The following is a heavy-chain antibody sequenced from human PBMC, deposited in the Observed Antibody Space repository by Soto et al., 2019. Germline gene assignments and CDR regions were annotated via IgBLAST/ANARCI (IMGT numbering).Heavy chain of an antibody. CDR1: GFTFSSYA. CDR3: AKDIRERGSYGYWRSFDLDY. Sequence: GGSLRLSCAASGFTFSSYAMSWVRQAPGKGLEWVSAISGSGGSTYYADSVKGRFTISRDNSKNTLYLQMNSLRAEDTAVYYCAKDIRERGSYGYWRSFDLDYWGQGTLVTVSS. J-gene: IGHJ4*02. D-gene: IGHD5-18*01. V-gene: IGHV3-23*01. CDR2: ISGSGGST.